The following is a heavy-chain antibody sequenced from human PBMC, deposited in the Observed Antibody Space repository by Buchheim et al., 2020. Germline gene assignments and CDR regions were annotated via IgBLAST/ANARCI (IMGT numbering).Heavy chain of an antibody. Sequence: QLQLQESGPGLVKASETLSLTCTVSGGSISSSSSYWGWVRQPPGRGLEWIGSFYDSESTYYNPYLKSRVNISVDTCKNQFSLKLNSVTAADTAVYYCARVYPVFDYWGQGTL. CDR2: FYDSEST. D-gene: IGHD3-16*02. CDR3: ARVYPVFDY. V-gene: IGHV4-39*07. J-gene: IGHJ4*02. CDR1: GGSISSSSSY.